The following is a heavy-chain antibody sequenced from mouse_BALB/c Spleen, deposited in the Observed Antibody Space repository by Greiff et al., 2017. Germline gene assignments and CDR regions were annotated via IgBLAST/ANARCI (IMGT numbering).Heavy chain of an antibody. CDR3: ARDLYRYDGGYAMDY. CDR2: IWGDGST. Sequence: VQVVESGPGLVAPSQSLSITCTVSGFSLTGYGVNWVRQPPGKGLEWLGMIWGDGSTDYNSALKSRLSISKDNSKSQVFLKMNSLQTDDTARYYCARDLYRYDGGYAMDYWGQGTSVTVSS. D-gene: IGHD2-14*01. V-gene: IGHV2-6-7*01. J-gene: IGHJ4*01. CDR1: GFSLTGYG.